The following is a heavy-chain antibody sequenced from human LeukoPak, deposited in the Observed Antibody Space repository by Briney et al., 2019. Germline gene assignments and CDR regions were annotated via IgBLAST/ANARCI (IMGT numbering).Heavy chain of an antibody. CDR2: ISGSGGST. Sequence: PGGSLRLSCAASGFTFSSYAVSWVRQAPGKGLEWVSAISGSGGSTYYADSVKGRFTISRDNSKNTLYLQMNSLRAEDTAVYYCAKDQGYSSGGYFDYWGQGSLVTVSS. J-gene: IGHJ4*02. CDR3: AKDQGYSSGGYFDY. V-gene: IGHV3-23*01. CDR1: GFTFSSYA. D-gene: IGHD6-19*01.